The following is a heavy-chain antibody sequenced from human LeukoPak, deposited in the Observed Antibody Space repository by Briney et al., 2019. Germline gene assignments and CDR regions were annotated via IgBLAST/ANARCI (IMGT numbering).Heavy chain of an antibody. CDR1: GFTFSSYG. D-gene: IGHD2-2*01. Sequence: PGGSLRLSCAASGFTFSSYGMDWVRQAPGKGLEWVAFIRYDGSNKYYADSVKGRFTISRDNSKNTLYLQMNSLRAEDTAVYYCAKDSSRYCSSTSCPFYFQHWGQGTLVTVSS. CDR2: IRYDGSNK. J-gene: IGHJ1*01. V-gene: IGHV3-30*02. CDR3: AKDSSRYCSSTSCPFYFQH.